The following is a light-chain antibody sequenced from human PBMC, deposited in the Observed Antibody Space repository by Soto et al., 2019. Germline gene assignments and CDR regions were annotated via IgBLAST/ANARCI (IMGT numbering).Light chain of an antibody. Sequence: DIQMTQSPSSLSASIGDRVTITCRASQSVSAYLNWYQQKPGKAPQLLIYRTSSLQSGGPSRFSGSGSGADFTLTISSLQPEDFATYYCQQTHSAPRTFGQGPKVEIK. CDR2: RTS. CDR3: QQTHSAPRT. V-gene: IGKV1-39*01. J-gene: IGKJ1*01. CDR1: QSVSAY.